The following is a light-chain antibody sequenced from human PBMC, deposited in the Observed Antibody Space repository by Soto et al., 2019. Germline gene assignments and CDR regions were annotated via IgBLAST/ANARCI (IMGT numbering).Light chain of an antibody. CDR2: AAS. J-gene: IGKJ1*01. Sequence: AIRMTQSPSSFSASTGDRVTITCRASQGISSHLAWYQQKPGKAPKLLIYAASTLQSGVPSRFSGSGSGTVFTLTISCLQSEDFATYYCQQYYSYPRTFGQGTKVEIK. CDR1: QGISSH. V-gene: IGKV1-8*01. CDR3: QQYYSYPRT.